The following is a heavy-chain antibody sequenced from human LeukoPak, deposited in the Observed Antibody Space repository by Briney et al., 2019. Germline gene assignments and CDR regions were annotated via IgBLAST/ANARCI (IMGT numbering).Heavy chain of an antibody. CDR3: ASPAAGTTYFDY. J-gene: IGHJ4*02. D-gene: IGHD6-13*01. CDR2: IYYSGST. V-gene: IGHV4-39*01. Sequence: SETLSLTCTVSGGSISSSSYYWGWIRQPPGKGLEWIGSIYYSGSTYYNPSLKSRVTISVDTSKNQFSLKLSSVTAADTAVYYCASPAAGTTYFDYWGQGTLVTVSS. CDR1: GGSISSSSYY.